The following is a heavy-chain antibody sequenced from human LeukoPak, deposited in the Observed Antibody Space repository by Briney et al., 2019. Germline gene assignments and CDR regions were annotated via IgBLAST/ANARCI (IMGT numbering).Heavy chain of an antibody. CDR1: GGTFSSYA. D-gene: IGHD3-9*01. CDR3: ARGGLDYDILTGYYQAFDI. J-gene: IGHJ3*02. Sequence: SVKVSCKASGGTFSSYAISWVRRAPGQGLEWMGGIIPIFGTANYAQKFQGRVTITADESTSTAYMELSSLRSEDTAVYYCARGGLDYDILTGYYQAFDIWGQGTMVTVSS. CDR2: IIPIFGTA. V-gene: IGHV1-69*01.